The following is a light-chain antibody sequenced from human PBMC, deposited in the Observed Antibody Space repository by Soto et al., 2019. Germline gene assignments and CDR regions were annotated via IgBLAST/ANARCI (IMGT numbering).Light chain of an antibody. CDR3: QQRNNWPIT. J-gene: IGKJ5*01. CDR2: DAS. Sequence: EIVLTQSPATLSLSPGERATLSFRTSQSVSKYFAWYQQKPGQAPRLRISDASSRATGIPARFSGSGSWTDFTLTISSLEPEDFAIYYCQQRNNWPITVGQGTRLEIK. CDR1: QSVSKY. V-gene: IGKV3-11*01.